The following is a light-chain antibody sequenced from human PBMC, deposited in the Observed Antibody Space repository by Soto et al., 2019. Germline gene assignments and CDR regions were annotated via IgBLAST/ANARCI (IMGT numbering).Light chain of an antibody. CDR2: DAS. Sequence: VVLTQSAATLSLSPVERATLSCSTSLSVSVYLDWYQQKPGQAPRLLISDASNRATGIPARFSGSGSGTDFTLTISSLQAEDVAVYYCQQYYSTPRTFGQGTKVDIK. CDR3: QQYYSTPRT. CDR1: LSVSVY. J-gene: IGKJ1*01. V-gene: IGKV3-11*01.